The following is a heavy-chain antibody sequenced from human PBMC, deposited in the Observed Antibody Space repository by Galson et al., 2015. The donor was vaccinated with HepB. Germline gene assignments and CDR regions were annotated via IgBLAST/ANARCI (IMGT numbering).Heavy chain of an antibody. V-gene: IGHV3-30*18. CDR2: VSNDGSKK. Sequence: SLRLSCAASGFNFAHYGMHWVRQAPGKGLEWVSFVSNDGSKKYYAGSVKGRFTISRDNSQNTVSLQLNSLRLEDSGFYYCAKDGRWRSAAGDHFHHWGQGALVAVSS. CDR3: AKDGRWRSAAGDHFHH. J-gene: IGHJ4*02. CDR1: GFNFAHYG. D-gene: IGHD6-13*01.